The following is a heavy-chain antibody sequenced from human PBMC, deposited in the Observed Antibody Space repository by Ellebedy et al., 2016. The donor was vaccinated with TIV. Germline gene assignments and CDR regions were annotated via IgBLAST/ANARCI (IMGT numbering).Heavy chain of an antibody. CDR3: ARGLRYGWGFDY. CDR1: GFTFSSYS. D-gene: IGHD6-19*01. V-gene: IGHV3-21*01. Sequence: GGSLRLSCAASGFTFSSYSMNWVRQAPGKGLEWVSSITSSSTYIYSADSVKGRFTISRDNAKNSLYLQMNSLRAEDTAVYYCARGLRYGWGFDYWGRGTLVTVSS. J-gene: IGHJ4*02. CDR2: ITSSSTYI.